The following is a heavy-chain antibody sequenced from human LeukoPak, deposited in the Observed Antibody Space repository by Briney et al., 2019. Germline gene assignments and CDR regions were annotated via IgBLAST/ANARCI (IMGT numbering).Heavy chain of an antibody. D-gene: IGHD6-13*01. Sequence: PGGTLRLPVAASGFPVSSNYITGVRRAPGKGLGCVSVIYSGGSTYYADSVKGRFTISRDNSKNTLYLQMNSLRAEDTAVYYCARDRAAAGTDYWGQGTLVTVSS. CDR2: IYSGGST. CDR3: ARDRAAAGTDY. CDR1: GFPVSSNY. V-gene: IGHV3-53*01. J-gene: IGHJ4*02.